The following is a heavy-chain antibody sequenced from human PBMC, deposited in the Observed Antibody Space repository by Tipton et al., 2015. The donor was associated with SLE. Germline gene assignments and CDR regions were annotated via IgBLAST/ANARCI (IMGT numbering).Heavy chain of an antibody. CDR3: ASSGYSTGPGAFDF. D-gene: IGHD6-19*01. CDR1: GGSLSIGYYY. CDR2: VYASGST. V-gene: IGHV4-61*02. J-gene: IGHJ3*01. Sequence: LRLSCSVSGGSLSIGYYYWSWIRQPAGKGLEWIGRVYASGSTHYNPSLNSRVIIAVDTSKNQLSLKLTSVTAADTAVYYCASSGYSTGPGAFDFWGQGTLVTVSS.